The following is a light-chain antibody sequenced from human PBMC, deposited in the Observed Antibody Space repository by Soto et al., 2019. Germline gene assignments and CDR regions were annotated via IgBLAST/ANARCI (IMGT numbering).Light chain of an antibody. CDR3: QHYNSYPWT. Sequence: DIQMTQSPSTLSASVGDRVTITCRDSQNIDRWLAWYQQKPGKAPNLLIYGASSLESGVPSRFSDSGSGTEFTLTISSLRPDDFATYYCQHYNSYPWTFGQGTKVEIK. J-gene: IGKJ1*01. CDR1: QNIDRW. V-gene: IGKV1-5*03. CDR2: GAS.